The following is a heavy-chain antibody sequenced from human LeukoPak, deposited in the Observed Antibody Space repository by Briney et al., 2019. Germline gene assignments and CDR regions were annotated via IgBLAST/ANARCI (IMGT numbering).Heavy chain of an antibody. CDR1: GGSISSYY. J-gene: IGHJ6*03. Sequence: SETLSLTCTVSGGSISSYYWSWIRQPPGKGLGWIGYNYYIGSTNYNPSLKSRVTISVDTSKNQFSLKLSSVIAADTAVYYCARDPGITIFGVVIKEGYYYYMDVWGKGTTVTVSS. D-gene: IGHD3-3*01. CDR2: NYYIGST. V-gene: IGHV4-59*01. CDR3: ARDPGITIFGVVIKEGYYYYMDV.